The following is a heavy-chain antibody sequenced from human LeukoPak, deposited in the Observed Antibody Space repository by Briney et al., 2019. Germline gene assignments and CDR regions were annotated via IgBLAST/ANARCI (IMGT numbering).Heavy chain of an antibody. V-gene: IGHV1-2*02. Sequence: GASVKVSCKASGYTFTGYYMHWVRQAPGQGLEWMGWINPNCGGTNYAQKFQGRVTMTRDTSISTAYMELSRLRSDDTAVYYCARFYEDTYGSGSYFDYWGQGTLVTVSS. D-gene: IGHD3-10*01. CDR2: INPNCGGT. CDR3: ARFYEDTYGSGSYFDY. J-gene: IGHJ4*02. CDR1: GYTFTGYY.